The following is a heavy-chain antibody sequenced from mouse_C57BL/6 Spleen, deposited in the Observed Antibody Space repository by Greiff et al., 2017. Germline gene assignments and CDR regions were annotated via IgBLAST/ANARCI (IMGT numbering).Heavy chain of an antibody. CDR3: ARDGTTVVAPFDY. V-gene: IGHV1-53*01. CDR1: GYTFTSYW. J-gene: IGHJ2*01. CDR2: INPSNGGT. D-gene: IGHD1-1*01. Sequence: QVQLQQSGTELVKPGASVKLSCKASGYTFTSYWMHWVKQRPGQGLEWIGNINPSNGGTNYNEKFKSKATLTVDKSSSTAYMQLSSLTSEDSAVYYCARDGTTVVAPFDYWGQGTTLTVSS.